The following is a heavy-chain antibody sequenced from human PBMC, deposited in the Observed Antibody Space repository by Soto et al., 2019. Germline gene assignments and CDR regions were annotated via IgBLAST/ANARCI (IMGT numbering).Heavy chain of an antibody. J-gene: IGHJ4*02. CDR1: GGTFSSYA. Sequence: SVKVSCKASGGTFSSYAISWVQQAPGQGLEWMGGIIPIFGTANYAQKFQGRVTMTADASTSTAYLELTRPRSEDTVVSRRSRGTYYYDRSVYYSFDYWGQGTLVTVS. CDR3: SRGTYYYDRSVYYSFDY. V-gene: IGHV1-69*13. CDR2: IIPIFGTA. D-gene: IGHD3-22*01.